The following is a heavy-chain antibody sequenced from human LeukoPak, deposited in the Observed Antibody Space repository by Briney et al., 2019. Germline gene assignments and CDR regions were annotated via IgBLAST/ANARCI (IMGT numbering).Heavy chain of an antibody. CDR2: IYTGGST. Sequence: KPSETLSLTCTVSGGSISDYSWTWIRQPAGKGLEWIGRIYTGGSTNYNPSLKSRVTMSVDTSKNQFSLNLSSVTAADTAVYYCARGTLRGRVTYYFDYWGQGALVTVSS. V-gene: IGHV4-4*07. CDR3: ARGTLRGRVTYYFDY. J-gene: IGHJ4*02. D-gene: IGHD2-21*02. CDR1: GGSISDYS.